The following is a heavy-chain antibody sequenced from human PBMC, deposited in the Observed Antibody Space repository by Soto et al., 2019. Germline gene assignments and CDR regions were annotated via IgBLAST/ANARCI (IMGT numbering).Heavy chain of an antibody. CDR2: ISSSSSTI. J-gene: IGHJ3*02. CDR1: GFTFSSYS. V-gene: IGHV3-48*01. Sequence: EVQLVESGGGLIQPGGSLRLSCAASGFTFSSYSMNWVRQAPGKGLEWVSYISSSSSTIYYADSVKGRFTISRDNGKNSLYLQMNSLRAEDTAVYYCARDQGGVAARHDCFDIWGQGAVVTVSS. CDR3: ARDQGGVAARHDCFDI. D-gene: IGHD6-6*01.